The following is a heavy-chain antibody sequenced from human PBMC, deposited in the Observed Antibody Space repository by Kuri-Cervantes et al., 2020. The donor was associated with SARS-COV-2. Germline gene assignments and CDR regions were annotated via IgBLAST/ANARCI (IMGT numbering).Heavy chain of an antibody. CDR3: ARGRVTGTTLS. Sequence: GESLKISCTGPGFSLSSYALHWVRQAPGKGLEWVAVISFDGSNKKYADFVEGRFTISRDNSKNTLYLQMNSMRAEDTAVYYCARGRVTGTTLSWGQGTLVTVSS. CDR1: GFSLSSYA. D-gene: IGHD1-7*01. V-gene: IGHV3-30*04. J-gene: IGHJ5*02. CDR2: ISFDGSNK.